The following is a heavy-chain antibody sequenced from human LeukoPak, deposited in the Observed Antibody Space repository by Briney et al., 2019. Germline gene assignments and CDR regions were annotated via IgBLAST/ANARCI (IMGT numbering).Heavy chain of an antibody. Sequence: GGSLRLSCAASGFTFSSYGMNWVRQAPGKGLEWVSSISSSSSYIYYADSVKGRFTISRDNAKNSLYLQMNSLRAEDTAVYYCARSVGYCSGGSCFLVDYWGQGTLVTVSS. CDR2: ISSSSSYI. D-gene: IGHD2-15*01. V-gene: IGHV3-21*01. J-gene: IGHJ4*02. CDR3: ARSVGYCSGGSCFLVDY. CDR1: GFTFSSYG.